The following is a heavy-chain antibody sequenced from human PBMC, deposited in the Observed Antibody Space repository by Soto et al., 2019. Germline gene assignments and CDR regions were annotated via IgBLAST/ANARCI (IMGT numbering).Heavy chain of an antibody. D-gene: IGHD3-10*01. CDR3: VRAGNPYGVDV. CDR2: FYTTGTP. V-gene: IGHV4-4*07. J-gene: IGHJ6*01. CDR1: GGSISSYY. Sequence: QVQLQESGPGLVKPSETLSLTCTVSGGSISSYYWSWIRQSAGKGLEWLGRFYTTGTPNYNPSLKGRLSMSTDTSKNQLSLRLTSVTAADTGVHYCVRAGNPYGVDVWGQGTTVTVSS.